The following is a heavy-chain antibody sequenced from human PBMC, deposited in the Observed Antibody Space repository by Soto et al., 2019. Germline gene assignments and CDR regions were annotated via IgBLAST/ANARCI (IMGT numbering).Heavy chain of an antibody. CDR1: GFTYSSYG. CDR3: ARDILAGYSSSDYYGMDV. D-gene: IGHD6-13*01. CDR2: IWYDGSNK. V-gene: IGHV3-33*01. J-gene: IGHJ6*02. Sequence: QVQLVESGGGVVQPGRSLRLSCAASGFTYSSYGMHWVRQAPGKGLEWVAVIWYDGSNKYYADSVKGRFTISRDNSKNTLYLQMNSLRAEDTAVYYCARDILAGYSSSDYYGMDVWGQGTTVTVSS.